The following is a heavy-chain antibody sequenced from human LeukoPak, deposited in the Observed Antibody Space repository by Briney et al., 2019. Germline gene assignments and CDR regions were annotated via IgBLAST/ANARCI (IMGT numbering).Heavy chain of an antibody. CDR3: AREYDFWSGYYVDAFDI. D-gene: IGHD3-3*01. Sequence: SETLSLTCAVSGYSISSGYYWGWIRQPPGKGLEWIGSIYHSGSTYYNPSLKSRVTISVDTSKNQFSLKLSSVTAADTAVYYCAREYDFWSGYYVDAFDIWGQGTMVTVSS. J-gene: IGHJ3*02. V-gene: IGHV4-38-2*02. CDR2: IYHSGST. CDR1: GYSISSGYY.